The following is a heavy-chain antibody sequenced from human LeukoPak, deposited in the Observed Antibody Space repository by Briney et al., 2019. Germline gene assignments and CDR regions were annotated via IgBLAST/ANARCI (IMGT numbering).Heavy chain of an antibody. CDR3: ARAIAAAWTLNWFDP. Sequence: PSETLSLTCAVSGGSISSSNWWSWVRQPPGKGLEWIGEIYHSGSTNYNPSLKSRVTISVDKSKNQFSLKLSSVTAADTAVYYCARAIAAAWTLNWFDPWGQGTLVTVSS. J-gene: IGHJ5*02. D-gene: IGHD6-13*01. CDR1: GGSISSSNW. V-gene: IGHV4-4*02. CDR2: IYHSGST.